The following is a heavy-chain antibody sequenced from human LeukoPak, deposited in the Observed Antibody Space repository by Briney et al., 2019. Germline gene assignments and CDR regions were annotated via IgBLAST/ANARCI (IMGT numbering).Heavy chain of an antibody. Sequence: PSETLSLTCTVSGGSISSSTYYWAWIRQPPGKGLEWIGCFYYSGSTYYNSSLKSRVTISADTSKNQFSLKLSSVTAADTAVYYCARGPLRFLEWAFDYWGQGTLVTVSS. D-gene: IGHD3-3*01. J-gene: IGHJ4*02. CDR1: GGSISSSTYY. CDR3: ARGPLRFLEWAFDY. CDR2: FYYSGST. V-gene: IGHV4-39*07.